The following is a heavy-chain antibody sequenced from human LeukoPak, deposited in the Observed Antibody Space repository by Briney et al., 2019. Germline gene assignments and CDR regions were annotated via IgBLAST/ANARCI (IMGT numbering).Heavy chain of an antibody. Sequence: ASVKVSCKASGYIFTDYYMHWVRQAPGQGLEYVGWINPNSGATNYPQKLQGRVSMTRDTSISTVYMELSRLRSDDTAVYYCASANYYDSSGYSVRFFHHWGQGTLITVSS. V-gene: IGHV1-2*02. D-gene: IGHD3-22*01. J-gene: IGHJ1*01. CDR2: INPNSGAT. CDR1: GYIFTDYY. CDR3: ASANYYDSSGYSVRFFHH.